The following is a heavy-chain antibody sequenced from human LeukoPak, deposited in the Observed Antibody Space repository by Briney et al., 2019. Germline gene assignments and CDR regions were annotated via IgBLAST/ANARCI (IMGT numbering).Heavy chain of an antibody. CDR2: IYYSGST. CDR1: GGSISSSSYY. V-gene: IGHV4-39*07. D-gene: IGHD3-10*01. CDR3: AGGHYYGSGSYSNY. J-gene: IGHJ4*02. Sequence: SETLSLTCTVSGGSISSSSYYWGWIRQPPGKGLEWIGSIYYSGSTYYNPSLKSRVTISVDTSKNQFSLKLSSVTAADTAVYYCAGGHYYGSGSYSNYWGQGTLVTVSS.